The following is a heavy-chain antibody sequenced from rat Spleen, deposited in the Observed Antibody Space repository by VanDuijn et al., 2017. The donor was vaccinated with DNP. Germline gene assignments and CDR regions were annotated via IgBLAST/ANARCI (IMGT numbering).Heavy chain of an antibody. D-gene: IGHD1-12*02. CDR2: ITSSGGNT. Sequence: EVQLVESGGDLVQPGRSLKLSCVASGFTFNNYWMTWFRQVPGKGLEWVASITSSGGNTYYPDSVKGRFTISRDNAKNTLYLQMNSLRSEDTATYYCVRVYYDGSYYYLHFDYWGQGVMVTVSS. CDR1: GFTFNNYW. J-gene: IGHJ2*01. CDR3: VRVYYDGSYYYLHFDY. V-gene: IGHV5-31*01.